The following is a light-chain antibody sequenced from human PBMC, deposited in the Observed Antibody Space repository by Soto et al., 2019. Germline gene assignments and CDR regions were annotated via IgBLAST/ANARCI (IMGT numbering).Light chain of an antibody. J-gene: IGKJ1*01. V-gene: IGKV1-27*01. Sequence: DIQMTQSPSSLSASVGDRVTITRRASQAISHYLAWYQQKPGGVPKLMISDASTLESGVPSRFSGSRSGTYFTLTISSLQPEDVATYYCQKYNSAPWTFGQGTKVEIK. CDR3: QKYNSAPWT. CDR2: DAS. CDR1: QAISHY.